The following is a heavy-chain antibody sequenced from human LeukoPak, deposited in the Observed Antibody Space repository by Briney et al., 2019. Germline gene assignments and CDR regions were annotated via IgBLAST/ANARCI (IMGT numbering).Heavy chain of an antibody. V-gene: IGHV4-59*01. J-gene: IGHJ6*03. CDR3: ARGIAGSCRPDRCYYYYYYMDV. CDR2: IYYSGST. Sequence: SETLSLTCTVSGGSISSYYWSWIRQPPGKGLEWIGYIYYSGSTNYNPSLKSRVTISVDTSKNQFTLKLSSVTAADTAVYYCARGIAGSCRPDRCYYYYYYMDVWGKGTTVTVSS. CDR1: GGSISSYY. D-gene: IGHD2-2*01.